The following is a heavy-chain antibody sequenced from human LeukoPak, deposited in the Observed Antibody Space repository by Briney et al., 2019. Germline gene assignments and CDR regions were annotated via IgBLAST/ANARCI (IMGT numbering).Heavy chain of an antibody. J-gene: IGHJ4*02. D-gene: IGHD3-22*01. CDR1: GGSISSSNW. Sequence: SETLSLTCAVSGGSISSSNWWSWVRQPPAKGLEWLGEIYHSGSTNYNPSLKSRVTISVDKSKNQFSLKLSSVTAADTAVYYCARREVGYDSSGYYSYYFDYWGQGTLVTVSS. V-gene: IGHV4-4*02. CDR3: ARREVGYDSSGYYSYYFDY. CDR2: IYHSGST.